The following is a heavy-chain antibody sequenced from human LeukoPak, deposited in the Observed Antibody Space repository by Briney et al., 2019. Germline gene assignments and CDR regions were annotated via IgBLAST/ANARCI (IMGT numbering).Heavy chain of an antibody. CDR3: ARGAGGYCSSTSCSPYYYGMDV. Sequence: SETLSLTCAVYGGSFSGYYWTWIRQPPGKGLEWIGEINHSGSTKYNPSLKSRVTILVDTSKNQFSLKLSSVTAANTAVYYCARGAGGYCSSTSCSPYYYGMDVWGQGTTVTVSS. CDR1: GGSFSGYY. CDR2: INHSGST. D-gene: IGHD2-2*03. J-gene: IGHJ6*02. V-gene: IGHV4-34*01.